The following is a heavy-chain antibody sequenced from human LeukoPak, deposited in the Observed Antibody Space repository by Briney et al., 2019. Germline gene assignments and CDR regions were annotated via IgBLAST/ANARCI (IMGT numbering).Heavy chain of an antibody. J-gene: IGHJ4*02. CDR2: MNPNSGNT. D-gene: IGHD6-19*01. Sequence: GASVKVSCKASGYTFTSYDINWVRQATGQGLEWMGWMNPNSGNTGYAQKFQGRVTMTRDTSISTAYMELSRLRSDDTAVYYCARVGTRWLVNWVYWGQGTLVTVSS. V-gene: IGHV1-8*01. CDR3: ARVGTRWLVNWVY. CDR1: GYTFTSYD.